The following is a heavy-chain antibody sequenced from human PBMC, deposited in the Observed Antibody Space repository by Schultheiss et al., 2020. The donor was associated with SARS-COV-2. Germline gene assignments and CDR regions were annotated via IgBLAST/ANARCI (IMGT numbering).Heavy chain of an antibody. D-gene: IGHD3-22*01. Sequence: GESLKISCKVSGYTLTELSMHWVRQAPGKGLEWMGGFDPEDGETIYAQKFQGRVTMTRDTSISTAYMELSRLRSDDTAVYYCASGRPSERGSSGYYHEPGVGWFDPWGQGTLVTVSS. CDR2: FDPEDGET. J-gene: IGHJ5*02. CDR3: ASGRPSERGSSGYYHEPGVGWFDP. V-gene: IGHV1-24*01. CDR1: GYTLTELS.